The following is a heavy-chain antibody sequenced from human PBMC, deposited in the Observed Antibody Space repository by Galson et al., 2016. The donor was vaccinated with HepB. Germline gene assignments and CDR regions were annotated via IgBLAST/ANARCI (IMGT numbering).Heavy chain of an antibody. CDR2: ISSTGTTT. CDR1: GFIFSEFY. D-gene: IGHD1-7*01. CDR3: ARDHRRWNYDPDAFDM. V-gene: IGHV3-11*01. J-gene: IGHJ3*02. Sequence: SLRLSCAASGFIFSEFYMAWIRQAPGKGLEWVSQISSTGTTTHSADSVKGRFTIYRDNTKNSLYLQMNSLRAEDTAVYYCARDHRRWNYDPDAFDMWGQGTMVTVSS.